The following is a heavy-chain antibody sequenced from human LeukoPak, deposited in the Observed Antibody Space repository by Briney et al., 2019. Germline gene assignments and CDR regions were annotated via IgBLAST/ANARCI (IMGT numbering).Heavy chain of an antibody. CDR2: INHSGST. Sequence: PSETLSLTCAVYGGSFSGYYWSWIRQPPGKGLEWTGEINHSGSTNYNPSLKSRVTISVDTSKNQFSPNLKSVTPEDTAVYYCARNLIPEQLVLNFWGQGTLVTVSS. CDR3: ARNLIPEQLVLNF. D-gene: IGHD6-13*01. J-gene: IGHJ4*02. CDR1: GGSFSGYY. V-gene: IGHV4-34*01.